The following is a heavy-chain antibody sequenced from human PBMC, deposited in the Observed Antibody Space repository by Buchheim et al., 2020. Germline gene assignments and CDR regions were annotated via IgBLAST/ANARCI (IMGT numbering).Heavy chain of an antibody. CDR1: GYTFTGYY. D-gene: IGHD5-12*01. CDR2: INPNSGGT. Sequence: QVQLVQSGAEVKKPGASVKVSCKASGYTFTGYYMHWVRQAPGQGLEWMGWINPNSGGTYFAQKFQGRVTMTSDTSISTAYMELSSLRSEDTAVYYCAREEGIDSGYDINWFDPWGQGTL. J-gene: IGHJ5*02. CDR3: AREEGIDSGYDINWFDP. V-gene: IGHV1-2*02.